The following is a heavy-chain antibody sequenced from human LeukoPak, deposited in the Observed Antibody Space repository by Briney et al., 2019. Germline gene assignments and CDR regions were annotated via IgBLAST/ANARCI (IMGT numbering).Heavy chain of an antibody. CDR1: GFTFSSYT. V-gene: IGHV3-21*01. J-gene: IGHJ4*02. Sequence: GGSLRLSCAASGFTFSSYTMNWVRQAPGKGLEWVSSITTSSSYIYYADSVKGRFTISRDNAKNSLYLQMNSLRAEDTAVYYCARENRMGRWLQFVDYWGQGTLVTVSS. CDR2: ITTSSSYI. CDR3: ARENRMGRWLQFVDY. D-gene: IGHD5-24*01.